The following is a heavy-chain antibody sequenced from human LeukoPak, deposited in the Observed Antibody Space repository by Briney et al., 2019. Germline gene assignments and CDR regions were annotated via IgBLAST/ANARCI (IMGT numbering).Heavy chain of an antibody. V-gene: IGHV3-30*18. CDR1: GFTFSSYG. D-gene: IGHD2-2*01. CDR3: AKDRGPAATSYYYYGMDG. Sequence: GGSLRLSCAASGFTFSSYGMHWVRQAPGKGLEWVAVISYDGSNKYYADSVKGRFTISRDNSKNTLYLQMNSLRAEDTAVYYCAKDRGPAATSYYYYGMDGWGKGTTVTVSS. CDR2: ISYDGSNK. J-gene: IGHJ6*04.